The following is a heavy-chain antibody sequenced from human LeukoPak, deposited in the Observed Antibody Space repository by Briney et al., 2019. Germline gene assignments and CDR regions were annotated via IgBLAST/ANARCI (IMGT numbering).Heavy chain of an antibody. V-gene: IGHV4-34*01. J-gene: IGHJ4*02. CDR3: ARFKYYYDSSGYQLFDY. D-gene: IGHD3-22*01. CDR1: GGSFSCYY. Sequence: PSETLSLTCAVYGGSFSCYYWSWIRQPPGKGLEWIGEINHSGSTSYNPSLKSRVTISVDTSKNQFSLKLSSVTAADTAVYYCARFKYYYDSSGYQLFDYWGQGTLVTVSS. CDR2: INHSGST.